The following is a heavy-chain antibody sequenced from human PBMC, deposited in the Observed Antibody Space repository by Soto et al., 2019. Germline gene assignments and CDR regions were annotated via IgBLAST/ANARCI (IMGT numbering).Heavy chain of an antibody. CDR2: IYYSGST. V-gene: IGHV4-59*01. CDR3: ARGSRRSSSVFYYYYMDV. J-gene: IGHJ6*03. CDR1: GGSISSYY. D-gene: IGHD6-6*01. Sequence: QVQLQESGPGLVKPSATLSLTCTVSGGSISSYYWSWIRQPPGKGLEWIGYIYYSGSTNYNPSLKSRVTISVDTSKNQFSLKLSSVTAADTAVYYCARGSRRSSSVFYYYYMDVWGKGTTVTVSS.